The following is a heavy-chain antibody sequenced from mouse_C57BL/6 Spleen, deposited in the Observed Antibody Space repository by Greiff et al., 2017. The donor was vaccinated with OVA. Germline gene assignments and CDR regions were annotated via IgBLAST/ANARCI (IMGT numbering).Heavy chain of an antibody. Sequence: QVQLQQPGAELVKPGASVKLSCKASGYTFTSYWMHWVKQRPGQGLEWIGMIHPNSGSTNYNEKFKSKATLTVDKSSSTAYMQLSSLTSEDSAVYYCARSSIDTTGFAYWGQGTLVTVSA. J-gene: IGHJ3*01. V-gene: IGHV1-64*01. CDR1: GYTFTSYW. CDR2: IHPNSGST. D-gene: IGHD2-12*01. CDR3: ARSSIDTTGFAY.